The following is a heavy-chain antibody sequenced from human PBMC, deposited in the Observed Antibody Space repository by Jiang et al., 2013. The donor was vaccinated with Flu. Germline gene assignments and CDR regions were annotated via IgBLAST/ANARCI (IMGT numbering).Heavy chain of an antibody. CDR1: GYTFTSYA. CDR2: INAGNGNT. V-gene: IGHV1-3*01. D-gene: IGHD6-13*01. J-gene: IGHJ6*02. CDR3: ARGTGYSSSWSYDYYYYGMDV. Sequence: GAEVKKPGASVKVSCKASGYTFTSYAMHWVRQAPGQRLEWMGWINAGNGNTKYSQKFQGRVTITRDTSASTAYMELSSLRSEDTAVYYCARGTGYSSSWSYDYYYYGMDVWGQGTTVTVSS.